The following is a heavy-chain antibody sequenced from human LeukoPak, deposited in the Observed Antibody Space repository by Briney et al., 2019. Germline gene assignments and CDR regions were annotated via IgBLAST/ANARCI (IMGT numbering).Heavy chain of an antibody. D-gene: IGHD1-1*01. CDR1: GDSMNDYY. V-gene: IGHV4-59*01. CDR2: ISYTGNI. J-gene: IGHJ4*02. Sequence: SETLSLTCTVFGDSMNDYYWSWIRQPPGKGLEWIGYISYTGNINYNPSLKSRVTISVDTSKNHFSPELSSVTAADTAVYYCARVIRKYKYFDYWGQGTLVTVSS. CDR3: ARVIRKYKYFDY.